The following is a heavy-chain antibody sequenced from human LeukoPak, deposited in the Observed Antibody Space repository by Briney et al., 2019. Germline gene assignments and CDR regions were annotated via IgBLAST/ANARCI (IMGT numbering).Heavy chain of an antibody. D-gene: IGHD3-10*01. J-gene: IGHJ4*02. V-gene: IGHV4-39*07. CDR2: IHYSGST. CDR1: GGSISSSSYY. Sequence: SETLSLTCTASGGSISSSSYYWGWVRQPPGKGLEWIATIHYSGSTYYNPSLKSRVTISVDTSKNQFSLKLSSVTAADTAVYYCARGGGGFDYWGQGTLVTVSS. CDR3: ARGGGGFDY.